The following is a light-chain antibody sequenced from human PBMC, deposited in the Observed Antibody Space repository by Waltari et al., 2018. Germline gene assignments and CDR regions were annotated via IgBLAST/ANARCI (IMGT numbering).Light chain of an antibody. J-gene: IGLJ3*02. CDR3: NSYTGSSSWV. V-gene: IGLV2-14*01. Sequence: QSALTQPASVSGSPGQSITIPCPGTSRAVGSCNHVPWYQPHPGRAPKLMIYDVFERPSGVSNRFSGSKSGNTASLTISGLQAEDEADYYCNSYTGSSSWVFGGGTKLTVL. CDR1: SRAVGSCNH. CDR2: DVF.